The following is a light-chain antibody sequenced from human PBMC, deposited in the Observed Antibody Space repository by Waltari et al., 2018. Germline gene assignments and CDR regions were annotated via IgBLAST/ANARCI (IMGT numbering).Light chain of an antibody. Sequence: SSEPTQDPAVSVALGQTVRIPCQGYSLRSYDASWYQQKPEQAPVLVIHGKTNRPSGIPDRFSGSSSGNTASLTITGAQAEDEADYYCNSRDSRGNHYVFGTGTKVTVL. CDR3: NSRDSRGNHYV. V-gene: IGLV3-19*01. J-gene: IGLJ1*01. CDR2: GKT. CDR1: SLRSYD.